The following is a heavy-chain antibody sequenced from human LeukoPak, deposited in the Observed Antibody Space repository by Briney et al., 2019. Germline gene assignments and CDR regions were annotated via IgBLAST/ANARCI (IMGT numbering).Heavy chain of an antibody. D-gene: IGHD6-19*01. J-gene: IGHJ4*02. CDR2: INPSGGTT. Sequence: ASVKVSCKASGYTFTSYYMHWVRQAPGQGLEWMGIINPSGGTTNYAQKVQGRVTMTRDTSTSTVYMELSSLRYEDTAVYYCARSHSSGWCDYWGQGTLVTVSS. CDR1: GYTFTSYY. V-gene: IGHV1-46*01. CDR3: ARSHSSGWCDY.